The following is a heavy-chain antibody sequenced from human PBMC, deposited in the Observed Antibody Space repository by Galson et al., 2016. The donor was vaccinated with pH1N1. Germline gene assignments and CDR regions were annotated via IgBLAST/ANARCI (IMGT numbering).Heavy chain of an antibody. D-gene: IGHD3-22*01. Sequence: SVKVSCKAPGYTFTDYYIHWVRQAPGKGLEWMGWINPNSDVTKYAQKFQGRVTMTRDTSTSTVYMELSSLRSEDTAGYYCASRSSGQLHFDDWGQGTLVTVSA. J-gene: IGHJ4*02. CDR3: ASRSSGQLHFDD. CDR2: INPNSDVT. V-gene: IGHV1-2*02. CDR1: GYTFTDYY.